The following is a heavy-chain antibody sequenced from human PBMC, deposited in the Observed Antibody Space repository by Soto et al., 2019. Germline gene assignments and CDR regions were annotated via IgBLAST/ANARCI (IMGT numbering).Heavy chain of an antibody. CDR2: IYYSGSA. CDR3: ARAQTIFGIITVFDY. D-gene: IGHD3-3*01. V-gene: IGHV4-31*03. CDR1: GGAINSGGYY. J-gene: IGHJ4*02. Sequence: SETLSLTCTVSGGAINSGGYYWSWIRQHPGKGLEWIGYIYYSGSAYYNPSLKSRVTISIDTSKNQFSLKLSSVTAADTAVYYCARAQTIFGIITVFDYWGQGTLVTVSS.